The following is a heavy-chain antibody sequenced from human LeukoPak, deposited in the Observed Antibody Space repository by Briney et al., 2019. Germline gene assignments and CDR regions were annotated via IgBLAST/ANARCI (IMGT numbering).Heavy chain of an antibody. J-gene: IGHJ4*02. Sequence: GGSLRLSCAASGFTFSSYNMNWVRQAPGKGLEWVSSISSSSSFIYYTDSVKGRFTISRDNANNLLYLQMNSLRGEDTAVYYCTRDRSRAEDDWGQGTLVTVSS. CDR2: ISSSSSFI. CDR3: TRDRSRAEDD. V-gene: IGHV3-21*01. D-gene: IGHD1-14*01. CDR1: GFTFSSYN.